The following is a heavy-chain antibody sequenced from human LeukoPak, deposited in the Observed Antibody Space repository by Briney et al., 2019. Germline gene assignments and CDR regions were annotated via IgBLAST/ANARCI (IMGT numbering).Heavy chain of an antibody. J-gene: IGHJ4*02. D-gene: IGHD2-15*01. CDR3: ASHCSGGTCYLGFDY. Sequence: SETLSLTCTVSGGSISSSSYYWGWVRQPPGKGLEWIGSIHYSGSTYYNPSLKSRLTMSVDTSKNQFSLKLSSVTAADTAVYYCASHCSGGTCYLGFDYWGQGTLVTVSS. V-gene: IGHV4-39*01. CDR1: GGSISSSSYY. CDR2: IHYSGST.